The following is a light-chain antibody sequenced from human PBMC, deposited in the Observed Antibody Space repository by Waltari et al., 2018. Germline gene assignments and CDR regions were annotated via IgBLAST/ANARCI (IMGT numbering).Light chain of an antibody. J-gene: IGLJ3*02. Sequence: QSVLTQPPSVSGAPGQRVTISCTGNNSNIGAGYDVHWFQQLPGTAPKPLIFDNNTRPSAVPNRFAGSKSGASASLASTGLQAEDEAYYCCQSYDTRGGVFGGGTKLTVL. CDR1: NSNIGAGYD. CDR3: QSYDTRGGV. CDR2: DNN. V-gene: IGLV1-40*01.